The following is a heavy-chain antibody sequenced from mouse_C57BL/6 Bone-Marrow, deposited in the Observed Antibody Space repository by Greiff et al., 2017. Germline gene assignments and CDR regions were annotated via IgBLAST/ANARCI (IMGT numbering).Heavy chain of an antibody. V-gene: IGHV1-4*01. CDR2: INPSSGYT. CDR3: ARRNYGEN. D-gene: IGHD1-1*01. CDR1: GYTFTSYT. Sequence: VKLMESGAELARPGASVKMSCKASGYTFTSYTMHWVKQRPGQGLEWIGYINPSSGYTKYNQKFKDKATLTADKSSSTAYMQLGSLTSEDSAVYYCARRNYGENWGQGTTLTVSS. J-gene: IGHJ2*01.